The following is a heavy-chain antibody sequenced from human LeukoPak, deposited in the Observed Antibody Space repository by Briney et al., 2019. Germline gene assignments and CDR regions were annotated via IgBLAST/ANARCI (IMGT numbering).Heavy chain of an antibody. V-gene: IGHV3-33*06. CDR2: IWNDGSNK. Sequence: GRSLRLSCAASGFTFSSYGMHWVRQAPGKGLEWVALIWNDGSNKYYADSVKGRFTISRDNSKNTLYLQMNSLRAEDTAVYYCAKSYGDYVGGYYFDYWGQGTLVTVSS. D-gene: IGHD4-17*01. J-gene: IGHJ4*02. CDR3: AKSYGDYVGGYYFDY. CDR1: GFTFSSYG.